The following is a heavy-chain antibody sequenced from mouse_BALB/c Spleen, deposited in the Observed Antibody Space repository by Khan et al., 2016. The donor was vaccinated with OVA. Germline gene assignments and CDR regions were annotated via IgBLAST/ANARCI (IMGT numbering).Heavy chain of an antibody. J-gene: IGHJ4*01. CDR2: ISSSGST. Sequence: EVQLVESGPGLVKPSQSLSLTCTVTGYSITSDYAWNWIRRFPGNKLEWMCYISSSGSTNYNPALKSRISITRDTSKNQFFLQLNSVTTEDTATYYCARDGSRYNYAMDYWGQGTSVTVSS. V-gene: IGHV3-2*02. CDR1: GYSITSDYA. CDR3: ARDGSRYNYAMDY. D-gene: IGHD2-3*01.